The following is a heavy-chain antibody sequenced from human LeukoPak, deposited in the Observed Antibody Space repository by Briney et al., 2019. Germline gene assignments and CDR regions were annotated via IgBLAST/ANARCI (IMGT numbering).Heavy chain of an antibody. Sequence: TSETLSLTCSVSDDSITMYYWTWIRQPPGRGLEWIGYVDHTGSTNFNPSLNGRVSISRDTTKNLFSLRLRSVTAADTAVYFCARGRVSSSTWYSTYYYYFYMDVWGKGTTVTVSS. CDR2: VDHTGST. D-gene: IGHD1-1*01. CDR3: ARGRVSSSTWYSTYYYYFYMDV. J-gene: IGHJ6*03. CDR1: DDSITMYY. V-gene: IGHV4-59*01.